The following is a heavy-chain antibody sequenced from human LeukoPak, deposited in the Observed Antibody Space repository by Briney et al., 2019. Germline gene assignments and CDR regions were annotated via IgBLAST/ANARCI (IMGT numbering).Heavy chain of an antibody. CDR1: GGSISSSSYY. CDR2: IYYSGST. J-gene: IGHJ4*02. CDR3: AREVSPYFDY. V-gene: IGHV4-39*07. Sequence: SEPLSLTCTVSGGSISSSSYYWGWIRQPPGKGLEWIGSIYYSGSTYYNPSLKSRVTISVDTSKNQFSLKLSSVTAADTAVYYCAREVSPYFDYWGQGTLVTVSS. D-gene: IGHD6-6*01.